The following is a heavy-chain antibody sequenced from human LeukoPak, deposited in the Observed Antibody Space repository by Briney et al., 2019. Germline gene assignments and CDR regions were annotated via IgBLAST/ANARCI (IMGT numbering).Heavy chain of an antibody. D-gene: IGHD6-6*01. CDR1: GFTFSSYA. V-gene: IGHV3-23*01. CDR2: ISGSGGST. CDR3: AKDRIAARTFDP. J-gene: IGHJ5*02. Sequence: PGGSLRLSCAASGFTFSSYAMSWVRQAPGKGLEWVSAISGSGGSTYYADSGKGRFTISRDNSKNTLYLQMNSLRAEDTAVYYCAKDRIAARTFDPWGQGTLVTVSS.